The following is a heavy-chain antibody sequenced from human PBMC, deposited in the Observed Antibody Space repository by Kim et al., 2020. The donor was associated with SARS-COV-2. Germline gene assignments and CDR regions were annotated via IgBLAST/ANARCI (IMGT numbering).Heavy chain of an antibody. Sequence: GRFTISRDNSKNTLYLQMNSLRAEYTAVYYCAKDRGVLLWFGESRDAFDIWGQGTMVTVSS. CDR3: AKDRGVLLWFGESRDAFDI. J-gene: IGHJ3*02. V-gene: IGHV3-30*02. D-gene: IGHD3-10*01.